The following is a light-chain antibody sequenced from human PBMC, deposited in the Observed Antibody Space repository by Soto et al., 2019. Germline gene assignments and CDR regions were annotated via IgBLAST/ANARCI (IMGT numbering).Light chain of an antibody. J-gene: IGLJ3*02. Sequence: QSVLTQPASVSGSPGQSITISCTGTSSDVGAYDYVSWYQQHPGKAPKFMLYEVSNRPSGLSDRFSGSKSGNTASLTISGLQAEDEADYYCGSFTTSNTWVFGGGTKLTVL. CDR1: SSDVGAYDY. V-gene: IGLV2-14*01. CDR2: EVS. CDR3: GSFTTSNTWV.